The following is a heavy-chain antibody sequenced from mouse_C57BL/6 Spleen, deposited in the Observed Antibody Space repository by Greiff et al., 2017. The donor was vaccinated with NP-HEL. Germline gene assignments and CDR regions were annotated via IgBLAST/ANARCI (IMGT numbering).Heavy chain of an antibody. CDR3: ARGEIYYSNFYFDY. V-gene: IGHV1-76*01. J-gene: IGHJ2*01. D-gene: IGHD2-5*01. Sequence: VKLQESGAELVRPGASVKLSCKASGYTFTDYYINWVKQRPGQGLEWIARIYPGSGNTYYNEKFKGKATLTAEKSSSTAYMQLSSLTSEDSAVYFCARGEIYYSNFYFDYWGQGTTLTVSS. CDR1: GYTFTDYY. CDR2: IYPGSGNT.